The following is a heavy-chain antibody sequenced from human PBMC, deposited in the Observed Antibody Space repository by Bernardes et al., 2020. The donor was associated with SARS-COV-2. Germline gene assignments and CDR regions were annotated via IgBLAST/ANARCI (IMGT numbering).Heavy chain of an antibody. CDR3: ARDRAMVRGVDAFDI. V-gene: IGHV3-74*01. D-gene: IGHD3-10*01. CDR2: INSDGSST. J-gene: IGHJ3*02. Sequence: GSLRLSCAASGFTVSSYWMHWVRQAPGKGLVWVSRINSDGSSTSYADSVKGRFTISRDNAKNTLYLQMNSLRAEDTAVYYCARDRAMVRGVDAFDIWGQGTMVTVSS. CDR1: GFTVSSYW.